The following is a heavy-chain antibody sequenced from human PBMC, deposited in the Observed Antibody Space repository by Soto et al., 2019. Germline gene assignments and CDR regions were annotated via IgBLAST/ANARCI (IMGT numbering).Heavy chain of an antibody. CDR2: IIPIFGTA. J-gene: IGHJ4*02. V-gene: IGHV1-69*13. D-gene: IGHD5-18*01. CDR3: AREKWIQLWLRGPYYFDY. CDR1: GGTFSSYA. Sequence: SVKVSCKASGGTFSSYAISWVRQAPGQGLEWMGGIIPIFGTANYAQKFQGRVTITADESTSTAYMELSSLRSEDTAVYYCAREKWIQLWLRGPYYFDYWGQGTLVTVSS.